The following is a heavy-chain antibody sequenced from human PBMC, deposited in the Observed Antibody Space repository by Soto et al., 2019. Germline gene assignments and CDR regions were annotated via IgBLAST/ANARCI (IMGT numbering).Heavy chain of an antibody. CDR3: ARQGLGQWLGTYYYYYGMDV. J-gene: IGHJ6*02. CDR2: IYPDDSDT. V-gene: IGHV5-51*01. CDR1: GYSFASYW. Sequence: GESLKISCKGSGYSFASYWIGWVRQVPGKGLEWMGIIYPDDSDTTYSSSFQGQVTISADKSNNTAYLQWSSLKASDTAIYYCARQGLGQWLGTYYYYYGMDVWGQGTTVTVSS. D-gene: IGHD6-19*01.